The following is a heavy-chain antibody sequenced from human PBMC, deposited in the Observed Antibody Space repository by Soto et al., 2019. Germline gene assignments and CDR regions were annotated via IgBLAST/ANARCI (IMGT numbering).Heavy chain of an antibody. CDR2: INRAIDKT. D-gene: IGHD3-22*01. V-gene: IGHV1-46*01. J-gene: IGHJ4*02. CDR3: VVYYYDRRGFYDYLDF. CDR1: GYTLTSYY. Sequence: ASVKVSCKASGYTLTSYYIHWVRQAPGQGLEWMGIINRAIDKTSYAEELQGRLTVTRDTSTSTVYMQLSSLRPEDTAVYYYVVYYYDRRGFYDYLDFWGQGTQVPV.